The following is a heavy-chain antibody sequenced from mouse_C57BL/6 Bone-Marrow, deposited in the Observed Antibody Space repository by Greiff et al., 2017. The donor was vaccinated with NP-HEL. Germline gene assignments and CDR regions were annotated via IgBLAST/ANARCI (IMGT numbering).Heavy chain of an antibody. J-gene: IGHJ1*03. D-gene: IGHD1-1*01. CDR2: IDPSDSYT. CDR3: ARPYYYGSGYWYFDV. V-gene: IGHV1-59*01. Sequence: QVQLQQPGAELVRPGTSVKLSCKASGYTFTSYWMHWVKQRPGQGLEWIGVIDPSDSYTNYNQKFKGKATLTVDTSSSTAYMQLSSLTSEDSAVYYCARPYYYGSGYWYFDVWGTGTTVTVSS. CDR1: GYTFTSYW.